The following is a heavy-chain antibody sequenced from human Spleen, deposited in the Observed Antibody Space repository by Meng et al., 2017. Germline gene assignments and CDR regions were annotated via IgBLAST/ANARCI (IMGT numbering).Heavy chain of an antibody. CDR3: ARASWFGEVLPFDY. D-gene: IGHD3-10*01. CDR1: GFTFSSYW. CDR2: IKQDGSEK. V-gene: IGHV3-7*01. J-gene: IGHJ4*02. Sequence: GGSLRLSCAASGFTFSSYWMSWVRQAPGKGLEWVANIKQDGSEKYYVDSVKGRFTISRDNAKNSLYLQMNSLRVEDTAVYYCARASWFGEVLPFDYWGQGILVTVSS.